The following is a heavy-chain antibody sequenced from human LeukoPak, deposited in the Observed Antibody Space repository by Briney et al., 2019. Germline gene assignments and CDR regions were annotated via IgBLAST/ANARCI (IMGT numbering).Heavy chain of an antibody. CDR3: ARDVYDSSGYYALEY. D-gene: IGHD3-22*01. CDR1: GFIFSGYE. CDR2: IPSSGTDR. J-gene: IGHJ4*02. Sequence: GGSLRLSCAASGFIFSGYEMNCVRQAPGKGLEWVSYIPSSGTDRYYADSVRGRFTISRDNAKNSLYLQMNSLRAEDTAVYYCARDVYDSSGYYALEYWGQGALVTVSS. V-gene: IGHV3-48*03.